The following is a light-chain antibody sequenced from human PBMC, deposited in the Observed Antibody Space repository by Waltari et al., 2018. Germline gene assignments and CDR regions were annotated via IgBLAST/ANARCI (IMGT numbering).Light chain of an antibody. V-gene: IGKV1D-12*01. CDR1: PSISPW. CDR2: AAS. CDR3: QQADSFPIT. J-gene: IGKJ5*01. Sequence: IQMTPSPSSVSVSVRDTVTITCRASPSISPWLAWHQQKPGKAPKLLIYAASSLQSEVPSRFSGSGSGTDFTLTISSLQPEDFAIYFCQQADSFPITFGQGTRVEI.